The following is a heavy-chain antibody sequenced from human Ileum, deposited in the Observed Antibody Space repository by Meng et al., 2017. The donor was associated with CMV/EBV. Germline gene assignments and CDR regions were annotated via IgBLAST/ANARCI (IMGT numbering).Heavy chain of an antibody. V-gene: IGHV4-30-4*08. CDR1: GGSISSGDYY. J-gene: IGHJ4*02. CDR3: ARQEELWGYFDY. Sequence: QVQLGEAGPGLCKPSQTLSLTCTVSGGSISSGDYYWNWIRQPPGKGLEWIGYIYYSGSTYFNPSLKSRVTISVDTSKNQFSLKLNSVTAADTAVYYCARQEELWGYFDYWGQGTLVTVSS. CDR2: IYYSGST. D-gene: IGHD1-7*01.